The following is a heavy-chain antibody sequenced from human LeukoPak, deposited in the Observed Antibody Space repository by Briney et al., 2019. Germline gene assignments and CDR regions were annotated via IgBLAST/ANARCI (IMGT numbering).Heavy chain of an antibody. Sequence: GRSLRLSCAASGFTFSSYGMHWVRQAPGKGLEWVAVIWYDGSNKYCADSVKGRFTISGDNSKNTLYLQMNSLRAEDTAVYYCASALRYFDWSPLGYWGQGTLVTVSS. CDR3: ASALRYFDWSPLGY. V-gene: IGHV3-33*01. D-gene: IGHD3-9*01. CDR2: IWYDGSNK. CDR1: GFTFSSYG. J-gene: IGHJ4*02.